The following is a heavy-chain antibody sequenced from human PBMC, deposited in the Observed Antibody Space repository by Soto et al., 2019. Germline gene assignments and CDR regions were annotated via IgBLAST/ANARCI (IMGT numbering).Heavy chain of an antibody. CDR2: VYRSGAT. V-gene: IGHV4-61*01. CDR1: SGSVRSGNYH. D-gene: IGHD3-16*01. J-gene: IGHJ4*02. Sequence: SSETLSLTCTASSGSVRSGNYHWSWIRQPPGKGLEWIGHVYRSGATNYNPSLNRRATISLDTSKNQFTLTLISATAADTATYYCARQENPLGRYWGDFDYWGQGTQVTVSS. CDR3: ARQENPLGRYWGDFDY.